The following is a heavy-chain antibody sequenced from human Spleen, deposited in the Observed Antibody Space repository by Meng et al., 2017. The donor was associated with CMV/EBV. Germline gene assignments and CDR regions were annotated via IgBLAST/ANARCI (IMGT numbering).Heavy chain of an antibody. CDR3: ATPRAGYASGWSFDY. V-gene: IGHV4-39*07. Sequence: GSISSSSYSWGWIRRPPGKGLEWIGSLYQSGSTFYTPSLKSRVTISVDTSKNHFSLKLSSVTAADTAVYYCATPRAGYASGWSFDYWGQGALVTVSS. J-gene: IGHJ4*02. D-gene: IGHD6-19*01. CDR2: LYQSGST. CDR1: GSISSSSYS.